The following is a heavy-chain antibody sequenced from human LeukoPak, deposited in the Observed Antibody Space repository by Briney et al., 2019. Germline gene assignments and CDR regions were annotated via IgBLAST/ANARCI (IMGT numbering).Heavy chain of an antibody. V-gene: IGHV4-34*01. J-gene: IGHJ5*02. CDR3: ARLKVLHMVRGPRGWFDP. Sequence: KSSETLSLTCAVYGGSFSGYYWSWIRQPPGKGLEWIGEINHSGSTNYNPSLKSRVTISVDTSKNQFSLKLSSVTAADTAVYYCARLKVLHMVRGPRGWFDPWGQGTLVTVSS. CDR2: INHSGST. D-gene: IGHD3-10*01. CDR1: GGSFSGYY.